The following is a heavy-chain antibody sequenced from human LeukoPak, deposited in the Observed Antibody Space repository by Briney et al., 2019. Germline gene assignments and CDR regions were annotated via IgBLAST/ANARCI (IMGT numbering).Heavy chain of an antibody. CDR2: IYYSGST. D-gene: IGHD3-3*01. CDR1: GGSISSSSYY. V-gene: IGHV4-39*07. CDR3: ARVQRITIFGVVISYYFDY. J-gene: IGHJ4*02. Sequence: SETLSLTCTVSGGSISSSSYYWGWIRQPPGKGLEWIGSIYYSGSTNYNPSLKSRVTISVDTSKNQFSLKLSSVTAADTAVYYCARVQRITIFGVVISYYFDYWGQGTLVTVSS.